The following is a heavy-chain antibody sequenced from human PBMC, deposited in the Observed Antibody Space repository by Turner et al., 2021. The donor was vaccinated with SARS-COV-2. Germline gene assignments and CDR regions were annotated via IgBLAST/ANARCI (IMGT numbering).Heavy chain of an antibody. J-gene: IGHJ4*02. CDR2: IYSGGST. V-gene: IGHV3-66*01. CDR3: AREVSGSSNTGVYFDY. Sequence: EVQLVESGGGLVQPGGSLRLSCAASGFTVSRNYMNWVRQAPGKGLGWVSIIYSGGSTFYSDSVKGRFTISRDNSKNTLDLQMNSLRAEDTAVYYCAREVSGSSNTGVYFDYWGQGTLVTVSS. D-gene: IGHD3-10*01. CDR1: GFTVSRNY.